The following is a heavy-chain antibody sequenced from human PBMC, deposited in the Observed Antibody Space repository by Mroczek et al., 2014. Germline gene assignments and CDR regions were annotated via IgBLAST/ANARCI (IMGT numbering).Heavy chain of an antibody. Sequence: QVQLVESGGGVVQPGRSLRLSCAASGFTFSSYAMHWVRQAPGKGLEWVAVISYDGSNKYYADSVKGRFTISRDNSKNTLYLQMNSLRAEDTAVYYCARVEGGSYEYYFDYWGQGTLVTVSS. J-gene: IGHJ4*02. D-gene: IGHD1-26*01. CDR2: ISYDGSNK. CDR1: GFTFSSYA. CDR3: ARVEGGSYEYYFDY. V-gene: IGHV3-30-3*01.